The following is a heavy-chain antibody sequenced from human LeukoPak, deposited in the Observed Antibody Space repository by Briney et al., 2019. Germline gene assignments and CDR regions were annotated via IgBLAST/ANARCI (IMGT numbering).Heavy chain of an antibody. V-gene: IGHV1-46*01. Sequence: ASVKVSCKASGYSFTRYFIHWVRQAPGQGLELMGIIIPSDGSTSYAQKFQVRVTMTRDTSTSTVYMELSSLRSEDTAVYYCARGKVVTMVRGVIITYFDYWGQGTLVTVSS. CDR1: GYSFTRYF. CDR3: ARGKVVTMVRGVIITYFDY. J-gene: IGHJ4*02. D-gene: IGHD3-10*01. CDR2: IIPSDGST.